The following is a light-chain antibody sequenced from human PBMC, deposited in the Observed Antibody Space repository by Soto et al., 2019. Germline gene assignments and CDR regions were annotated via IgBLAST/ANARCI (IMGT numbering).Light chain of an antibody. Sequence: EIVMSQSPATLSVSPGERATLSCRASQSVSSNLAWYQQKRGQAPRLLIYGASTRATGIPARFSGSGSGTEFTLTISSLQSEDFAVYYCQQYNSWPPRTFGQGTKVEIK. J-gene: IGKJ1*01. V-gene: IGKV3-15*01. CDR3: QQYNSWPPRT. CDR2: GAS. CDR1: QSVSSN.